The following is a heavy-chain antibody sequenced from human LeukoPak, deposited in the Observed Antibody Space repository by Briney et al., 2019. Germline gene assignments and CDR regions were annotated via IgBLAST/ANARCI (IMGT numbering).Heavy chain of an antibody. J-gene: IGHJ4*02. Sequence: GGSLRLSCAASGFTFSSYAMSWVRQAPGKGLEWVSSISGSGGSTYYAGSVKGRFTISRDNSKNTLYLQMNSLRAEDTAVYYCAKGKGSSWYPFDYWGQGTLVTVSS. D-gene: IGHD6-13*01. CDR1: GFTFSSYA. CDR2: ISGSGGST. CDR3: AKGKGSSWYPFDY. V-gene: IGHV3-23*01.